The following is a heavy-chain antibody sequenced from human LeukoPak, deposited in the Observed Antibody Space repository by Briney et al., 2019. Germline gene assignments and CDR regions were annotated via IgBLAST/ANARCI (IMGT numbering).Heavy chain of an antibody. CDR3: ARNPPHFHISSWGPPPTHYMDV. CDR2: IRDSGGST. CDR1: GFTFSSHA. Sequence: PGGSLRLSCEASGFTFSSHAMNWVRQAPGKGLEWVSGIRDSGGSTNYADSVRGRFTISRDNSKNTIYQQMNHLRAEDTAVYYCARNPPHFHISSWGPPPTHYMDVWGKVTTVTVS. J-gene: IGHJ6*03. V-gene: IGHV3-23*01. D-gene: IGHD3-16*01.